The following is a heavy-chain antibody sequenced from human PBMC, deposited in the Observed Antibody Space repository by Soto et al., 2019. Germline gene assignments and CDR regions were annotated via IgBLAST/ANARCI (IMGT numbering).Heavy chain of an antibody. CDR2: IYYSGST. J-gene: IGHJ3*02. D-gene: IGHD3-10*01. V-gene: IGHV4-30-4*01. Sequence: PSETLSLTCTVSGGSISRGDYYWSWIRQPPGKGLEWIGYIYYSGSTYYNPSLKSRVTISVDTSKNQFSLKLSSVTAADTAVYYCARSSSGDDAFDIWGQGTMVTVSS. CDR3: ARSSSGDDAFDI. CDR1: GGSISRGDYY.